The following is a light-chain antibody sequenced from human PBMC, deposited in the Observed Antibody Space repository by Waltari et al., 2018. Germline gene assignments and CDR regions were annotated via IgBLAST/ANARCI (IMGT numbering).Light chain of an antibody. J-gene: IGLJ1*01. CDR3: QAWHSRPAL. V-gene: IGLV3-1*01. CDR1: KLEDKF. CDR2: KDK. Sequence: SYDLTQPPSVSVSPGQTANITCSGDKLEDKFVCWYQQKPGQSPVLVIYKDKQRPSGVPERFSGSNSGNTATLTISGAQATDEADYYCQAWHSRPALFGTGTQVTVL.